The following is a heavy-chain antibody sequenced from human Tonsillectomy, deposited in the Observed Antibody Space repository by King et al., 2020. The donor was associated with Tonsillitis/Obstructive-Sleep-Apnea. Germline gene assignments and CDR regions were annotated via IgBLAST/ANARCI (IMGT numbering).Heavy chain of an antibody. CDR2: IYYSGST. CDR3: ARGGPEYSSSSGRNFYYYMDV. Sequence: QLQESGPGLVKPSQTLSLTCTVSGGSISSGGYYWSWIRQHPGKGLGWIGYIYYSGSTYYNPSLKSLFTISVETAKNQFSLKLSSVTAADTAGDYCARGGPEYSSSSGRNFYYYMDVWGKGTTVTVSS. CDR1: GGSISSGGYY. V-gene: IGHV4-31*01. D-gene: IGHD6-6*01. J-gene: IGHJ6*03.